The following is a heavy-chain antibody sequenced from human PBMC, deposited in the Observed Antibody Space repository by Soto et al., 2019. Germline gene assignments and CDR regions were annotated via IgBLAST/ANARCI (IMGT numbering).Heavy chain of an antibody. CDR2: IYYSGST. V-gene: IGHV4-31*03. Sequence: QVPLQESGPGLVKPSQTLSLTCTVSGGSISSGGYYWSWIRQHPGKGLEWIGYIYYSGSTYYNPSLKSRVTISVDTSKNQFSLKLSSVTAADTAVYYCARAEVEGYCSSTSCSGWFDPWGQGTLVTVSS. CDR1: GGSISSGGYY. J-gene: IGHJ5*02. D-gene: IGHD2-2*01. CDR3: ARAEVEGYCSSTSCSGWFDP.